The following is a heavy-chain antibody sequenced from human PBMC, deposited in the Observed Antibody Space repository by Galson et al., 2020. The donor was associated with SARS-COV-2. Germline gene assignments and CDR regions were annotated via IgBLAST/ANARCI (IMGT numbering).Heavy chain of an antibody. J-gene: IGHJ6*02. CDR3: ARVRPRSGWARIYYYYGMDV. D-gene: IGHD5-12*01. Sequence: SETLSLTCAVYGGSFSGYYWSWIRQPPGKGLEWIGEINHSGSTNYNPSLKSRVTISVDTSKNQFSLKLSSVTAADTAVYYCARVRPRSGWARIYYYYGMDVWGQGTTVTVSS. V-gene: IGHV4-34*01. CDR2: INHSGST. CDR1: GGSFSGYY.